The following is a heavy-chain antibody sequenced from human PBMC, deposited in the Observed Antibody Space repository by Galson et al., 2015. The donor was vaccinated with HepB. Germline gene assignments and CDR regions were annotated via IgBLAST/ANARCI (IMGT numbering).Heavy chain of an antibody. CDR1: GFTFSSFT. CDR3: AKSRWSPTYPRSDY. Sequence: SLRLSCAASGFTFSSFTMNWVRHPPGKGLEWVSVIRGRGDTTYYADSVKGRFTISRDNSENTLFLEMTSLRVEDTAIYYCAKSRWSPTYPRSDYWGQGILVTVSS. CDR2: IRGRGDTT. V-gene: IGHV3-23*01. D-gene: IGHD4-23*01. J-gene: IGHJ4*02.